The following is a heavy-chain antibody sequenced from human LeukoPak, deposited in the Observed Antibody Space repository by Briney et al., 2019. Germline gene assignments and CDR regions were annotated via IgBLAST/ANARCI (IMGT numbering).Heavy chain of an antibody. CDR3: ARGPSSSWYRTFDY. CDR1: GFTFDDYG. Sequence: GGSLRLSCAASGFTFDDYGMSWVRQAPGKGLEWVSGIYWNGGSTGYADSVKGRFTISRDNSKNTLHLQMNSLRAEDTAVYYCARGPSSSWYRTFDYWGQGTLVTVSS. CDR2: IYWNGGST. D-gene: IGHD6-13*01. J-gene: IGHJ4*02. V-gene: IGHV3-20*04.